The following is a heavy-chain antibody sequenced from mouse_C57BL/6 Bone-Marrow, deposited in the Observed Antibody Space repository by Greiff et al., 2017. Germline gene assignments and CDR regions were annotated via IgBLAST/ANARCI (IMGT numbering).Heavy chain of an antibody. J-gene: IGHJ1*03. D-gene: IGHD1-1*02. CDR2: IDPSDSYT. CDR3: ASRLSDPYWYFDV. CDR1: GYTFTSYW. V-gene: IGHV1-50*01. Sequence: VQLQQPGAELVKPGASVKLSCKASGYTFTSYWMQWVKQRPGQGLEWIGEIDPSDSYTNYNQKFKGKATLTVDTYSSTAYMRLSSLTSEDAAGYYGASRLSDPYWYFDVWGTGTTVTVSS.